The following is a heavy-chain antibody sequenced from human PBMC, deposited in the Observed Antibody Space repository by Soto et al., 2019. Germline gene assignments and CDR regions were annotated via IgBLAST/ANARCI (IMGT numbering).Heavy chain of an antibody. D-gene: IGHD2-21*02. V-gene: IGHV1-46*01. J-gene: IGHJ4*02. Sequence: QVQLMQSGAEVKKPGASVKVSCKASGNTFTNYYIHWVRQAPGQGLEWMGTINPSGGHTTYAQKFLGRLTMTRDTSTSTRYVELTSLRSEDTAVYYCARGGHVVVVTAAFDYWGQGTLVTVAS. CDR3: ARGGHVVVVTAAFDY. CDR1: GNTFTNYY. CDR2: INPSGGHT.